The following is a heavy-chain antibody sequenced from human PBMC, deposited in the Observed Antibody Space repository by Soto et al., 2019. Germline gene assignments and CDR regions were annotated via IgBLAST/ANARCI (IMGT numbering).Heavy chain of an antibody. CDR3: ARPIAAAGTSPMGY. V-gene: IGHV4-30-4*01. CDR2: IYYSGST. J-gene: IGHJ4*02. CDR1: GGSISSGDYY. Sequence: SETLSLTCTVSGGSISSGDYYWSWIRQPPGKGLEWIGYIYYSGSTYYNPSLKSRVTISVDTSKNQFHLKLSSVTAADTAVYYCARPIAAAGTSPMGYWGQGTLVTVSS. D-gene: IGHD6-13*01.